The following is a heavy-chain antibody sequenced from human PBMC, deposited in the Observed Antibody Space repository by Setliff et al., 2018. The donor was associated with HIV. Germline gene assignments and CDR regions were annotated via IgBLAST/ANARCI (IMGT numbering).Heavy chain of an antibody. J-gene: IGHJ6*03. CDR2: IYTSGST. Sequence: PSETLSLTCTVSGGSISSGSYYWSWIRQPAGKGLEWIGRIYTSGSTNYNPSLKSRVTISVDTSKNQFSLKLRSATAADTAVYYCARETYYYDNPQYYYYYMDVWGKGTTVTSP. CDR3: ARETYYYDNPQYYYYYMDV. V-gene: IGHV4-61*02. CDR1: GGSISSGSYY. D-gene: IGHD3-22*01.